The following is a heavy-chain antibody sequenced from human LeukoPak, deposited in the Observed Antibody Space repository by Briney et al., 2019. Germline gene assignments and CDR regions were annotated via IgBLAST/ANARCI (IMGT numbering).Heavy chain of an antibody. J-gene: IGHJ4*02. CDR3: ASLAYYDSSGYHLDY. CDR1: GYRLTSYW. Sequence: GASLQISCKSSGYRLTSYWIAWARPLPGKGLEWMGVIYPGDSDTRYSPSFQGQVTFSADESITTAYLHWSSLKASDTATYDCASLAYYDSSGYHLDYWGQGTLVTVPS. D-gene: IGHD3-22*01. CDR2: IYPGDSDT. V-gene: IGHV5-51*01.